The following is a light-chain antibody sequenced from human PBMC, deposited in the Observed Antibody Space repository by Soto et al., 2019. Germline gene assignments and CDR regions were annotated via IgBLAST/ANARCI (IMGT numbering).Light chain of an antibody. J-gene: IGKJ1*01. V-gene: IGKV1-5*01. Sequence: DIQMTQSPSTLSASVGDRVTITCRASQSNNSWLAWYQQKPGKAPKLLIYDASSLESGVPSRFSGSGSGTEFTLTISSLQPDDFATYYCQQYNSYSRTFGQGTKVDIK. CDR1: QSNNSW. CDR2: DAS. CDR3: QQYNSYSRT.